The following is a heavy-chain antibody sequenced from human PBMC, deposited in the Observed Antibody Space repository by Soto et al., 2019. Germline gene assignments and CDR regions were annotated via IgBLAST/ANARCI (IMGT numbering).Heavy chain of an antibody. V-gene: IGHV3-23*01. Sequence: EVQLLESGGGLVQPGGSLRLSCAASGFTFSSYAMSWVRQAPGKGLEWVSAISGSGGSTYYADSVKGRFTISRDNSKNKLYLQMNSLRAEDTAVYYCAKDGRYCSGGSCPTAVFDYWGQGTLVTVSS. CDR1: GFTFSSYA. J-gene: IGHJ4*02. D-gene: IGHD2-15*01. CDR3: AKDGRYCSGGSCPTAVFDY. CDR2: ISGSGGST.